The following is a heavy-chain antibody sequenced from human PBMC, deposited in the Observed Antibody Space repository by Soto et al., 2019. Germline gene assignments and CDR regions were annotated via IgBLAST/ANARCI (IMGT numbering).Heavy chain of an antibody. V-gene: IGHV3-33*01. Sequence: PGGSLRLSCAASGFTFSSYGMHWVRQAPGKGLEWVAVIWYDGSNKYYADSVKGRFTISRDNSKNTLYLQMNSLRAEDTAVYYCARDIAARRGYFDYWGQGTLVTVSS. D-gene: IGHD6-6*01. CDR2: IWYDGSNK. J-gene: IGHJ4*02. CDR1: GFTFSSYG. CDR3: ARDIAARRGYFDY.